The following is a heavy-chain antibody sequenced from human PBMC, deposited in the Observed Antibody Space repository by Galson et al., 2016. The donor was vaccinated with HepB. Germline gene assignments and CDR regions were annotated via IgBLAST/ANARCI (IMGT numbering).Heavy chain of an antibody. CDR3: ARDSWSVPDY. D-gene: IGHD3-10*01. Sequence: SLRLSCAASGFTFSSYAMSWVRQAPGKGLEWVSYIGSVGTDTYYADSVKGRFTISRDTAKNSMYLQMNSLRDEDTAVYYCARDSWSVPDYWGQGTLATVSS. V-gene: IGHV3-48*02. J-gene: IGHJ4*02. CDR1: GFTFSSYA. CDR2: IGSVGTDT.